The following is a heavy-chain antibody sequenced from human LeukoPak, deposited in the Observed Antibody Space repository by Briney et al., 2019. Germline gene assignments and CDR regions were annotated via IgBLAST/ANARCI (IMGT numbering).Heavy chain of an antibody. J-gene: IGHJ4*02. CDR2: ILYSGRT. CDR3: ARVRSAAATNAFDY. D-gene: IGHD6-13*01. Sequence: SETLSLTRTVSGGSISGHYWSWIRQPPGRGLEWIGYILYSGRTNYNPSLKSRVTMSVDTSKNQFSLQLSSVTAADTAVYYCARVRSAAATNAFDYCGQGTLVTVSS. V-gene: IGHV4-59*11. CDR1: GGSISGHY.